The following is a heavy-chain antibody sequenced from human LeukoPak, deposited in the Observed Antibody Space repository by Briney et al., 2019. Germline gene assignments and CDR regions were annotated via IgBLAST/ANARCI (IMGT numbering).Heavy chain of an antibody. CDR2: ISGYNANT. D-gene: IGHD1-1*01. CDR3: ARRQGTTLSFDY. Sequence: ASVKVSCKASGYTFTTYGISWVRQAPGQGLEWMGWISGYNANTNYAQKLQGRVTMTTETSTSTAYMELRSLRSDDTAVYYCARRQGTTLSFDYWGQGTLVTVSS. CDR1: GYTFTTYG. V-gene: IGHV1-18*01. J-gene: IGHJ4*02.